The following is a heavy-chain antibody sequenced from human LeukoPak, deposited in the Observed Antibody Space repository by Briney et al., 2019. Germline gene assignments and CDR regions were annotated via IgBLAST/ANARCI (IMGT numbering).Heavy chain of an antibody. Sequence: ASVKVSCKASGYTFTGYYMHWVRQAPGQGLEWMGWINPNSGGTNYAQKFQGRVTMTRDTSISTAYMELSRLRSDDTAVYYCARAAIVRERSYSSGWPYYFDYWGQGTLVTVSS. CDR3: ARAAIVRERSYSSGWPYYFDY. D-gene: IGHD6-19*01. CDR1: GYTFTGYY. J-gene: IGHJ4*02. CDR2: INPNSGGT. V-gene: IGHV1-2*02.